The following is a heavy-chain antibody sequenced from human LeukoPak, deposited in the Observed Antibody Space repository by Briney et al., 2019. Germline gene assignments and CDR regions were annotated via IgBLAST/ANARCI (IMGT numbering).Heavy chain of an antibody. J-gene: IGHJ4*02. D-gene: IGHD3-10*01. V-gene: IGHV4-4*07. CDR3: ARVTRRRTTGETFGRYLDY. Sequence: SETLSLTCTVSGGSISSYYWSWIRQPAGKGLEWIGRIYISGSTNYNPSLKSRVTISVDTSKNQFSLKLSSVTAADTAVYYCARVTRRRTTGETFGRYLDYWGPGTLVIVSS. CDR1: GGSISSYY. CDR2: IYISGST.